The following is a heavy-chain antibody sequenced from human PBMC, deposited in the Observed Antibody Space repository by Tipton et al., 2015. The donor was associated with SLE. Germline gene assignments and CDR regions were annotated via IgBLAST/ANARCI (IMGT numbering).Heavy chain of an antibody. Sequence: TLSLTCDVSGYSIGSGYYWGWIRQPPGKGLEWIASMFHSGSTFYNPSLKSRVTVSVDTSKNQFSLKLSSVTAADTAVYYCARESSGGSGSYWLDYWGQGTLVTVSS. CDR3: ARESSGGSGSYWLDY. CDR1: GYSIGSGYY. J-gene: IGHJ4*02. D-gene: IGHD3-10*01. V-gene: IGHV4-38-2*02. CDR2: MFHSGST.